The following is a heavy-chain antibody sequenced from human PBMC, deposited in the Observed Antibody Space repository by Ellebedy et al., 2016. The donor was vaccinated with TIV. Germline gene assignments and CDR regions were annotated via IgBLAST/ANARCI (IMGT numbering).Heavy chain of an antibody. J-gene: IGHJ4*01. V-gene: IGHV3-21*04. Sequence: GESLKISCAASGFTFSSYSMNWVRQAPGKGLEWVSSISSSSSYIYYADSVKGRFTISRDNAKNTLYLQMNSLRAEDTAVYYCAKWGWIGYYDYWGHGTLVTVSS. CDR1: GFTFSSYS. CDR3: AKWGWIGYYDY. D-gene: IGHD3-3*01. CDR2: ISSSSSYI.